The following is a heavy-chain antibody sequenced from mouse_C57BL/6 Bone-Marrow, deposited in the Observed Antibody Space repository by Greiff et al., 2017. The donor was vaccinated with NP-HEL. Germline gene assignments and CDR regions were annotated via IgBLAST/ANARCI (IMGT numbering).Heavy chain of an antibody. J-gene: IGHJ3*01. CDR2: INPNNGGT. Sequence: VQLQQSGPELVKPGASVKISCKASGYTFTDYYMNWVKQSHGKSLEWIGDINPNNGGTSYNQKFKGKATLTVDKSSSTAYMELRSLTSEDSAVYYCANYGRRFAYWGQGTLVTVST. CDR3: ANYGRRFAY. D-gene: IGHD1-2*01. V-gene: IGHV1-26*01. CDR1: GYTFTDYY.